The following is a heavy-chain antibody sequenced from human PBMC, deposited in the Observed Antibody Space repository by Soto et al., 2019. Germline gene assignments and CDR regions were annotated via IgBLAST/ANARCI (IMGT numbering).Heavy chain of an antibody. V-gene: IGHV1-24*01. D-gene: IGHD5-12*01. CDR3: ATAGSRGYSGYPALGY. Sequence: ASVKVSCKVSGYTLTELSMHWVRQAPGKGLEWMGGFDPEDSETIYAQKFQGRVTMTEDTSTDTAYMGLSSLRSEDTAVYYCATAGSRGYSGYPALGYWGQGTLVTVSS. CDR2: FDPEDSET. J-gene: IGHJ4*02. CDR1: GYTLTELS.